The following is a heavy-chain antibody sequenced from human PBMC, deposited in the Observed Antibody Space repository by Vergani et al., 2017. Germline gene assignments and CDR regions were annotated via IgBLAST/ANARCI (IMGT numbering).Heavy chain of an antibody. V-gene: IGHV3-21*01. Sequence: EVQLVESGGGLVKPGGSLRLSCAASGFTFSSYSMNWVRQAPGKGLEWVSSISSSSSYIYYADSVKGRFTISRDNAKNSLYLQMHSLRAEDTAVYYCAREYSSTSGRAFDFWGQGTKVTVSS. CDR3: AREYSSTSGRAFDF. CDR2: ISSSSSYI. CDR1: GFTFSSYS. J-gene: IGHJ3*01. D-gene: IGHD2-2*01.